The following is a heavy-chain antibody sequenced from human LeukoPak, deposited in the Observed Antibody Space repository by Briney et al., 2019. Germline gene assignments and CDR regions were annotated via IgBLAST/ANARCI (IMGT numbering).Heavy chain of an antibody. CDR2: ISYDGSDK. V-gene: IGHV3-30*04. CDR3: ARDGVRFYYYYYMDL. Sequence: GGSLRLSCAASGFTLSSHSMHWVRQAPGKGLEWVAVISYDGSDKYYTDSVKGRFTISRDNSKNTLYLQMNSLRPEDTAVYYCARDGVRFYYYYYMDLWGEGTTVTVSS. D-gene: IGHD3-10*01. J-gene: IGHJ6*03. CDR1: GFTLSSHS.